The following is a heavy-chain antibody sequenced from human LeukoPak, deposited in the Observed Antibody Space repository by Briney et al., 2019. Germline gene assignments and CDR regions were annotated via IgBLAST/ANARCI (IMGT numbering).Heavy chain of an antibody. D-gene: IGHD6-13*01. J-gene: IGHJ4*02. CDR3: ASSIVADGTSPFDY. Sequence: GGSLRLSCVASGFTFSNYWMSWVRQAPGKGLQWVANIKQDGGEKYYVDSVKGRFTISRDNAKKSLYMQMNSLRAEDTTVYYCASSIVADGTSPFDYWGQGTLVTVSS. CDR1: GFTFSNYW. V-gene: IGHV3-7*01. CDR2: IKQDGGEK.